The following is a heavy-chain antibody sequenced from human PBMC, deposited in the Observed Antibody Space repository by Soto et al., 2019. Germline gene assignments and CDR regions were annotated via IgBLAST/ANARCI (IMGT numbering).Heavy chain of an antibody. CDR1: GGSISSYY. CDR2: IYYSGST. CDR3: ARVTVLYAFDI. D-gene: IGHD3-3*01. V-gene: IGHV4-59*01. Sequence: SETLSLTCTVSGGSISSYYWSWIRQPPGKGLEWIGYIYYSGSTNYNPSLKSRVTISVDTSKNQFSLKLSSVTAADTAVYYCARVTVLYAFDIWGQGTMVTVSS. J-gene: IGHJ3*02.